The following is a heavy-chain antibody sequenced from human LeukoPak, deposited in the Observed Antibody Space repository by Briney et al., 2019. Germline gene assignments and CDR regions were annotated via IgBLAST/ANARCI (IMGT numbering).Heavy chain of an antibody. CDR3: AKGSQSSRPNYFDF. J-gene: IGHJ4*02. V-gene: IGHV3-23*01. D-gene: IGHD6-19*01. CDR1: GFTFKNYA. CDR2: ITHNGGDT. Sequence: GGSLRLSCAASGFTFKNYAMSWVRQAPGKGLEWVSAITHNGGDTYHADSVKGRFTISRDNSRNTLYLQMNSLRLEDSALYHCAKGSQSSRPNYFDFWGQGTLVTVSS.